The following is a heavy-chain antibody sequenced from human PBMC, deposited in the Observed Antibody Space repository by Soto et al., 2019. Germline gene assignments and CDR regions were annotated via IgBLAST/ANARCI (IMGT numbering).Heavy chain of an antibody. CDR1: GYTFTSYY. CDR3: ARTPYYDFWSGIFDY. J-gene: IGHJ4*02. CDR2: INPSGGST. D-gene: IGHD3-3*01. V-gene: IGHV1-46*01. Sequence: ASVKVSCKASGYTFTSYYMHWVRQAPGQGLEWMGIINPSGGSTSYAQKFQGRVTMTRDTSTSTVYMELSSLRSEDTAVYYCARTPYYDFWSGIFDYWGQGTLVTVSS.